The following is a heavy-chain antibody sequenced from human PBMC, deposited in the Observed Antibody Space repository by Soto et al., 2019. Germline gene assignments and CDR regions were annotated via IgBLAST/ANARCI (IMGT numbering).Heavy chain of an antibody. CDR1: GGYISTTDYY. CDR3: VRDNYGDYDS. J-gene: IGHJ5*01. Sequence: PSETLSLTCSVSGGYISTTDYYCSWIRQPPGKGLEWIGYIHYSGTTYSNPSLKSRVSISRDTSKNHFSLKLTSVSAADTAIYYCVRDNYGDYDSWGQGTLVTVSS. V-gene: IGHV4-30-4*01. CDR2: IHYSGTT. D-gene: IGHD4-17*01.